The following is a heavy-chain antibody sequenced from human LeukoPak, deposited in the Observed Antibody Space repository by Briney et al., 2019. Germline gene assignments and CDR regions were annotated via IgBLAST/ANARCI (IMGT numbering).Heavy chain of an antibody. Sequence: GGSLRLSCSASGFTFSTYVMHWVRQAPGKGLEYVSAISSNGDNTYYADSVKGRFTISRDNSKNTLYLQMSSLRADDTAVYYCVRRTGYWGQGTLVTVSS. CDR3: VRRTGY. CDR1: GFTFSTYV. J-gene: IGHJ4*02. V-gene: IGHV3-64D*06. CDR2: ISSNGDNT.